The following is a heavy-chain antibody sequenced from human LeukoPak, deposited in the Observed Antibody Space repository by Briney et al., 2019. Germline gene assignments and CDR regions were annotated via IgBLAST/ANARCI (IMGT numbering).Heavy chain of an antibody. Sequence: GGSLRLSCAASGFTFSSYVMSWVRQAPGKGLEWVSTISGSDDRTYYADSVKGRFTISRDNSKNTLYLQMDSLRAEDTAVYFCAKDGPPPAYDNGGYSGYFDLWGRGTLVTVSS. D-gene: IGHD3-22*01. V-gene: IGHV3-23*01. CDR3: AKDGPPPAYDNGGYSGYFDL. CDR1: GFTFSSYV. J-gene: IGHJ2*01. CDR2: ISGSDDRT.